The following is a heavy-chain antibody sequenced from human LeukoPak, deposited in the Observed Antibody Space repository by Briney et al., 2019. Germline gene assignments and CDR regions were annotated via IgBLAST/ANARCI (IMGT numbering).Heavy chain of an antibody. J-gene: IGHJ4*02. V-gene: IGHV3-21*01. D-gene: IGHD2-2*01. Sequence: PGGSLRLSCAASGFTFSSYSMSWVRQAPGKGLEWVSFIISSSSYIYYADSVKGRFTISRDNAKNSLYLQMNSLRAEDTAVYYCARGLGYCSSTSCHTTPDYWGQGTLVTVSS. CDR2: IISSSSYI. CDR3: ARGLGYCSSTSCHTTPDY. CDR1: GFTFSSYS.